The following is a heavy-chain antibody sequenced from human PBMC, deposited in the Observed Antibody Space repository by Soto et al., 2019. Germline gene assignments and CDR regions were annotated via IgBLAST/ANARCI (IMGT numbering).Heavy chain of an antibody. J-gene: IGHJ6*02. CDR2: IGTRGRTI. D-gene: IGHD4-4*01. CDR3: ARDPAIYSGKYDYGLDV. Sequence: GGSLRLSCAASGFTFSNYEMNWVRQAPGKGLEWVSYIGTRGRTIYYADSVKGRFTISRDNAKNSLYLQMNSLRAEDTAVYYCARDPAIYSGKYDYGLDVWGQGTSVTVSS. V-gene: IGHV3-48*03. CDR1: GFTFSNYE.